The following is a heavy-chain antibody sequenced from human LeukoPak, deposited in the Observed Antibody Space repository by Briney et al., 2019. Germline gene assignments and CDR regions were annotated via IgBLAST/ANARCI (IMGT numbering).Heavy chain of an antibody. CDR3: ARDSYCGGHCYPKPFDY. V-gene: IGHV1-18*01. Sequence: ASVKVSCKASGYTFTSYGISRVRQAPGQGLEGMGWISAYNGNTNYAQKLQGRVTMTTNTSTSTAYMELRSLRYDDTAVYYCARDSYCGGHCYPKPFDYWGQGPLVTVSS. D-gene: IGHD2-21*02. CDR1: GYTFTSYG. J-gene: IGHJ4*02. CDR2: ISAYNGNT.